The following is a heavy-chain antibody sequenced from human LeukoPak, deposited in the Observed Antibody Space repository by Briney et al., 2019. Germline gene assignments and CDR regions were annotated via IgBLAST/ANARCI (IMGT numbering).Heavy chain of an antibody. CDR3: AKDREQWLYGGTNY. V-gene: IGHV4-39*02. CDR1: GDSISSSIYY. D-gene: IGHD6-19*01. CDR2: IYFSGST. Sequence: SETLSLTCTVSGDSISSSIYYWGWIRQPPGKGLEWIGSIYFSGSTYYNPSFKSRVTTSVDTSKNQLSLKLSSLTAADTAVYYCAKDREQWLYGGTNYWGQGTLVTVSS. J-gene: IGHJ4*02.